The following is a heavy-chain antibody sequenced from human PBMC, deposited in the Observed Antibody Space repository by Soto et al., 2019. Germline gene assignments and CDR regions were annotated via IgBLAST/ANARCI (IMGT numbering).Heavy chain of an antibody. CDR3: ARRLSAAGEYYYYYYYGMDV. V-gene: IGHV5-51*01. Sequence: VESLKISCRGSGYSFPSYWIGWVRQMPGKGLEWMGVIYPGDSDTRYSPSFQGQVTIPADKSISTAYLQWSSLKASDTAMYYCARRLSAAGEYYYYYYYGMDVWGQGTTVTVSS. J-gene: IGHJ6*02. CDR2: IYPGDSDT. CDR1: GYSFPSYW. D-gene: IGHD6-13*01.